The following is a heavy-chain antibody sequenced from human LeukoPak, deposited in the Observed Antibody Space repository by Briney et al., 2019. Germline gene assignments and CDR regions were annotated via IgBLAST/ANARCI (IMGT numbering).Heavy chain of an antibody. CDR3: AKALAMIVVVPLD. CDR1: GFTFSSYT. CDR2: ISYEGSNK. V-gene: IGHV3-30*04. J-gene: IGHJ4*02. Sequence: GGSLRLSCAASGFTFSSYTMHWVRQAPGKGLEWVAVISYEGSNKYYTDSVKGRFTISRDNSKNTLYLQMNTLRAEDTALYYCAKALAMIVVVPLDWGQGTLVTVSS. D-gene: IGHD3-22*01.